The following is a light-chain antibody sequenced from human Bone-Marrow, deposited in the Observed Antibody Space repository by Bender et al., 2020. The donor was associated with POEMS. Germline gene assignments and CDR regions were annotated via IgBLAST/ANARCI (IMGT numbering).Light chain of an antibody. CDR3: SSYAGTNDLP. J-gene: IGLJ2*01. CDR2: EVS. Sequence: QSALTQPRSVSGSPGQSVTISCTGTSSDVGGYNYVSWYQQHPGKAPKLMIYEVSKRPSGVPDRFSGSKSGNTASLTVSGLQADDEANYYCSSYAGTNDLPFGGGTKLTVL. CDR1: SSDVGGYNY. V-gene: IGLV2-8*01.